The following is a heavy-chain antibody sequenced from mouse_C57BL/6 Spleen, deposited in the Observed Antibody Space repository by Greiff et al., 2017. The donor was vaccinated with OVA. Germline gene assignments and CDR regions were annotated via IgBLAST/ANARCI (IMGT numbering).Heavy chain of an antibody. CDR1: GFTFSSYA. CDR2: ISDGGSYT. D-gene: IGHD1-1*02. Sequence: EVQLVESGGGLVKPGGSLKLSCAASGFTFSSYAMSWVRQTPEKRLEWVATISDGGSYTYYPDNVKGRFTISRDNAKNNLYLQMSHLKSEDTAMYYCARDLGLSGFAYWGQGTLVTVSA. J-gene: IGHJ3*01. CDR3: ARDLGLSGFAY. V-gene: IGHV5-4*01.